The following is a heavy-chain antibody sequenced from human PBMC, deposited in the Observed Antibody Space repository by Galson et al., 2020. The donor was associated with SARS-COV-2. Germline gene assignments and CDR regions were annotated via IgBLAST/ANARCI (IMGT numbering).Heavy chain of an antibody. CDR1: QFTFSRFW. CDR3: TTAGDYARETYPYLDANY. D-gene: IGHD3-10*02. J-gene: IGHJ4*02. Sequence: TGGSLRLSCAASQFTFSRFWMTWVRQAPGKGLEMVACTKEDGSEKYYVDSVKGRFTISRDNARKLVYLQMTNLRAEDTALYYCTTAGDYARETYPYLDANYWGQGTPVTVSS. V-gene: IGHV3-7*01. CDR2: TKEDGSEK.